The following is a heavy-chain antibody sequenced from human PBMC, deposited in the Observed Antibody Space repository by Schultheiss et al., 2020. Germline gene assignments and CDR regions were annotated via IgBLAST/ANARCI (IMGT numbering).Heavy chain of an antibody. CDR2: IYYSGST. D-gene: IGHD3-10*01. V-gene: IGHV4-30-4*08. CDR3: ARITMVRGYYYYGMDV. J-gene: IGHJ6*02. Sequence: SETLSLTCTVSGGSISSSSYYWSWIRQHPGKGLEWIGYIYYSGSTYYNPSLKSRVTISVDTSKNQFSLKLSSVTAADTAVYYCARITMVRGYYYYGMDVWGQGTTVTVSS. CDR1: GGSISSSSYY.